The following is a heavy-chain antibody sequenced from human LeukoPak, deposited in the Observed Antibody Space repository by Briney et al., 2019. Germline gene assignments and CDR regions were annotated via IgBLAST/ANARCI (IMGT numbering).Heavy chain of an antibody. J-gene: IGHJ6*03. D-gene: IGHD3-16*01. CDR3: ARELRTDYYYYYMDV. CDR2: VIPIFGTA. CDR1: GGTFSSYA. V-gene: IGHV1-69*05. Sequence: ASVKVSCKASGGTFSSYAISWVRQAPGQGLEWMGGVIPIFGTANYAQKFQGRVTITTDESTSTAYMELSSLRSEDTAVYYCARELRTDYYYYYMDVWGKGTTVTVSS.